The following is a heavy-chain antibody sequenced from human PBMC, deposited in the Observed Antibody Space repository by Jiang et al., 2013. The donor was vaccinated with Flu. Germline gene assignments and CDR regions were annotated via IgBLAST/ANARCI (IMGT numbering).Heavy chain of an antibody. D-gene: IGHD2-2*02. V-gene: IGHV3-23*01. J-gene: IGHJ4*02. Sequence: RLSCAASGFTFSSYAMSWVRQAPGKGLEWVSAISGSGGSTYYADSVKGRFTISRDNSKNTLYLQMNSLRAEDTAVYYCAKDFGGVVPAAIGFDYWGQGTLVTVSS. CDR3: AKDFGGVVPAAIGFDY. CDR1: GFTFSSYA. CDR2: ISGSGGST.